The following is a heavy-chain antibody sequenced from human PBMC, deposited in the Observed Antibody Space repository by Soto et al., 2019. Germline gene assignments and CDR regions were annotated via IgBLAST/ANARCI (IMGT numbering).Heavy chain of an antibody. V-gene: IGHV1-58*01. CDR1: GFTFTSSA. CDR2: IVVGSGNT. D-gene: IGHD3-22*01. J-gene: IGHJ5*02. Sequence: SVKVSCKASGFTFTSSAVQWVRQARGQRLEWIGWIVVGSGNTNYAQKFQERVTITRDMSTSTAYMELGSLRSEDTAVYYCAADWHYYDSSGYRYNWFDPWGQGTLVTVSS. CDR3: AADWHYYDSSGYRYNWFDP.